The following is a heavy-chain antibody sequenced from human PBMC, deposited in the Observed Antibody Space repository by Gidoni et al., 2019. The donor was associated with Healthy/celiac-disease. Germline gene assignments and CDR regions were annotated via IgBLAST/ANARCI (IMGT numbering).Heavy chain of an antibody. CDR1: GYSFTCYW. D-gene: IGHD6-13*01. J-gene: IGHJ4*02. V-gene: IGHV5-51*01. Sequence: EVQLVQSGAEVKKPGESLKIPCKGSGYSFTCYWSGWVRQMPGKGLAWMGIIYPGDSDTRYSPSFQGQVTISADKSISTAYLQWSSLKASDTAMYYCARRGIGGSSWPGSLSGLDYWGQGTLVTVSS. CDR2: IYPGDSDT. CDR3: ARRGIGGSSWPGSLSGLDY.